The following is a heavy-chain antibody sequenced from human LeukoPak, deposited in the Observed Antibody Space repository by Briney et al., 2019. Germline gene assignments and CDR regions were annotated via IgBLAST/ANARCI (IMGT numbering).Heavy chain of an antibody. CDR1: GGSISSYY. CDR3: ARIHGGGWYYFDY. J-gene: IGHJ4*02. CDR2: IYYSGST. V-gene: IGHV4-59*01. Sequence: SETLSLTCTVSGGSISSYYWSWIRQPPGKGLXXIWYIYYSGSTNYNPPLKSRVTISVDTPKNQFSLKLSSVTAADTAVYYCARIHGGGWYYFDYWGQGTLVTVSS. D-gene: IGHD6-19*01.